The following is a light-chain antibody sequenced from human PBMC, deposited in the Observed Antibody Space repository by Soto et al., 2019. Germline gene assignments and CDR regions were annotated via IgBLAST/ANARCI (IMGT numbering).Light chain of an antibody. CDR2: GAS. Sequence: EIVLTQSPGTLSLSPGERATLSCRASQSVYSRYLAWYQQKPGQAPRLLISGASSRVTGIADRFSGSGAGKDFTLTIRRLEAEDFAVYYCQQYVSSPPTFGGGTKVEIK. CDR3: QQYVSSPPT. CDR1: QSVYSRY. V-gene: IGKV3-20*01. J-gene: IGKJ4*01.